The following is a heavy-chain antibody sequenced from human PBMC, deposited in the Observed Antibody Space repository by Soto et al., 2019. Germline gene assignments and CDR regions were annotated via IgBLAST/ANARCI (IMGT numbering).Heavy chain of an antibody. CDR2: VSGGGGST. J-gene: IGHJ4*02. CDR3: AKGGLLTGVAYFDY. V-gene: IGHV3-23*01. D-gene: IGHD7-27*01. Sequence: EVHLLESGGDLVQPGGSLRLSCAASGFTFSSYAMSWVRQAPGKGLEWVSSVSGGGGSTYFADFVKGRFTTSRDNSNNTLYLQMNSLRAEDTAIYYCAKGGLLTGVAYFDYWGQGTLVTVSS. CDR1: GFTFSSYA.